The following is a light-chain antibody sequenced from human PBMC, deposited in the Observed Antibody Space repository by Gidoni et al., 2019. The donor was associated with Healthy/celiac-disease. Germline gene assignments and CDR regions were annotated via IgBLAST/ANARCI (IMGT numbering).Light chain of an antibody. Sequence: DIQKNQSAASLSASVGDRVTITCRASQSISSYLHWYQQKPGKAPKLLIYSASSLQIGVPSRFSGSGSGTDFTLTINSLQPEDFATYYCPQSYSTPRFGPXTKVDIK. CDR2: SAS. CDR3: PQSYSTPR. J-gene: IGKJ3*01. V-gene: IGKV1-39*01. CDR1: QSISSY.